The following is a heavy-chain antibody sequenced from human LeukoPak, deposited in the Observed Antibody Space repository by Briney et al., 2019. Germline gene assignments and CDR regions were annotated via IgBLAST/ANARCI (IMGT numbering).Heavy chain of an antibody. V-gene: IGHV1-2*02. Sequence: ASVRVSFKASGYTFTNNYIPWVRQAPGHGLEWMGWINPKRGDTNYAQKCQGRVTMTRDTSISTDFMELTKLTSDDTAVYYCTRDLWGFATTHLSDWGQGTLVTVSS. CDR3: TRDLWGFATTHLSD. CDR1: GYTFTNNY. D-gene: IGHD4-17*01. CDR2: INPKRGDT. J-gene: IGHJ4*02.